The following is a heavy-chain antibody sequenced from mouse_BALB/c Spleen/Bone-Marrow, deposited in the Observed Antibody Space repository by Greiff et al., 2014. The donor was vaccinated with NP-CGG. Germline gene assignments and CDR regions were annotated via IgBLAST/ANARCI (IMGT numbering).Heavy chain of an antibody. CDR2: ISYDGSN. D-gene: IGHD2-4*01. CDR3: ARVYDYDEYFDV. J-gene: IGHJ1*01. Sequence: VQLQQSGPGLVKPSQSLSPTCSVTGYSITSGYYWNWIRQFPGNKLEWMGYISYDGSNNYNPSLKNRISITRDTSKNQFFLKLNSVTTEDTATYYCARVYDYDEYFDVWGAGTTVTVSS. V-gene: IGHV3-6*02. CDR1: GYSITSGYY.